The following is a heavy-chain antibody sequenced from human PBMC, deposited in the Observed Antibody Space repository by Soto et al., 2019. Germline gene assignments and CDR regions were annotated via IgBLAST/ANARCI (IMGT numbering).Heavy chain of an antibody. J-gene: IGHJ4*02. D-gene: IGHD3-22*01. CDR2: VSGSGGST. CDR1: GFTFRNYA. Sequence: HHGGSLRLSCAASGFTFRNYAMSWVRQAPGRGLEWVSTVSGSGGSTYYADSVKGRFTISRDNSKNTLYLQMHSLRAEDTAVYYCAKDGQNYYDSSGYYGFFDYWGQGTLVTAPQ. CDR3: AKDGQNYYDSSGYYGFFDY. V-gene: IGHV3-23*01.